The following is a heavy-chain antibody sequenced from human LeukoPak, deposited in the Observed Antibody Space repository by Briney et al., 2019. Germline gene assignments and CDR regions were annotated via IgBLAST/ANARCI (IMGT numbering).Heavy chain of an antibody. V-gene: IGHV1-69*04. D-gene: IGHD1-26*01. Sequence: SVKVSCKASGGTFSSYAISWVRQAPGQGLEWMGRIIPILGIANYAQKFQGRVTITADKSTSTAYMELSSLRSEDTAVYYCAFSVGATMGFDYWGQGTLVTVSS. CDR2: IIPILGIA. J-gene: IGHJ4*02. CDR3: AFSVGATMGFDY. CDR1: GGTFSSYA.